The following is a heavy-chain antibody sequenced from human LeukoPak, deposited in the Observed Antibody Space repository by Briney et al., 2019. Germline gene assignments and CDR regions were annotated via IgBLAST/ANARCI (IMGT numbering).Heavy chain of an antibody. J-gene: IGHJ4*02. CDR2: IWYDGSNK. CDR1: GFTFSSYG. V-gene: IGHV3-33*06. D-gene: IGHD3-10*01. CDR3: ANAMVRGVIITWGFDY. Sequence: GRSLRLSCAASGFTFSSYGMHWVRQAPGKGLEWVAVIWYDGSNKYYADSVKGRFTISRDNSKNTLYLQMNSLRAEDTAVYYCANAMVRGVIITWGFDYWGQGTLVTVSS.